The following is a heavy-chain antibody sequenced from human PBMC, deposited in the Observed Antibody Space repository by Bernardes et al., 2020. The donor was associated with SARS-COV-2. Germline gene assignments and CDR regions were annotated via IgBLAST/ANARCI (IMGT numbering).Heavy chain of an antibody. D-gene: IGHD7-27*01. V-gene: IGHV3-21*01. Sequence: GGSLRLSCVASGFNFNTYGMNWIRQVPGKGLEWVGSINSRGDTLNYADSMKGRFTISRDNAKNSIYLQLNSLRAEDTALYYCARDKKNIGSFLGIFDYWGQGTLVSVSS. CDR2: INSRGDTL. J-gene: IGHJ4*02. CDR1: GFNFNTYG. CDR3: ARDKKNIGSFLGIFDY.